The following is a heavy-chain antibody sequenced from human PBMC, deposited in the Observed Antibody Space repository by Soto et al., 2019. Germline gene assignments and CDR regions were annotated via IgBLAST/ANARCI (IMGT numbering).Heavy chain of an antibody. CDR2: IDPSDSYT. V-gene: IGHV5-10-1*01. D-gene: IGHD5-18*01. CDR1: GYSFTSYW. J-gene: IGHJ4*02. Sequence: GESLKISCKGSGYSFTSYWISWVRQMPGKGLEWMWSIDPSDSYTNYSPSFQAHVTISADKSISTAYLQWSSLKASDTAMYYCATYRRGYSYGPDYWGQGTLVTVSS. CDR3: ATYRRGYSYGPDY.